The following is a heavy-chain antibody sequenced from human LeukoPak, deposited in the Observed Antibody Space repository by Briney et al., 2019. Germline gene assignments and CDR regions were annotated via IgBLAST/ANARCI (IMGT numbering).Heavy chain of an antibody. Sequence: GRSLRLSCAASGITFSSYGMTWVRQAPGKGLEWVAVISYDGSNQYYADSVKGRFTISRDNSKNTLYLQMNSLRAEDTAVYYCAKDALDYGGAFGSWGQGTLVTVSS. CDR3: AKDALDYGGAFGS. V-gene: IGHV3-30*18. CDR1: GITFSSYG. D-gene: IGHD4-17*01. CDR2: ISYDGSNQ. J-gene: IGHJ4*02.